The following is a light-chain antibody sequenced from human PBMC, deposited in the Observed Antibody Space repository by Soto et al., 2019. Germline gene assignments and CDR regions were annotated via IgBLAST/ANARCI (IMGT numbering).Light chain of an antibody. CDR2: VESSGSY. Sequence: QPVLTQSSSASASLGSSVKLTCTLSSGHSSDIIAWHQQQPGKAPRYLMKVESSGSYDKGSGVPGRFSGSRSGADRYLTISTLQFEDEADYYCETWDSNTHVFGTGTKLTVL. J-gene: IGLJ1*01. CDR3: ETWDSNTHV. V-gene: IGLV4-60*02. CDR1: SGHSSDI.